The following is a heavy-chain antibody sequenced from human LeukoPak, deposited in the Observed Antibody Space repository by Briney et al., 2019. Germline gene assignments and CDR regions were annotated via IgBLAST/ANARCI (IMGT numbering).Heavy chain of an antibody. V-gene: IGHV3-9*01. Sequence: GGSLRLSCAASGFTFSSYWMHWVRQAPGKGLEWVLGISWNSGSIGYADSVKGRFTISRDNAKNSLYLQMNSLRAEDTALYYCVTGESAFDIWGQGTMVTVSS. J-gene: IGHJ3*02. CDR3: VTGESAFDI. D-gene: IGHD7-27*01. CDR1: GFTFSSYW. CDR2: ISWNSGSI.